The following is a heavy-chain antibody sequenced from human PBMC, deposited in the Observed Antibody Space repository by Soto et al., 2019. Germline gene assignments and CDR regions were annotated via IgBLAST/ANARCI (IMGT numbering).Heavy chain of an antibody. CDR1: GYTFTGYY. Sequence: QVQLVQSGAEVKKPGASVKVSCKASGYTFTGYYMHWVRQAPGQGLEWMGWINPNSGGTNYAQKFQGWVTMTRDTSISTAYMELSRLRSDDTAVYYCVRTPKAAAGTVEGLDAFDIWGQGTMVTVSS. CDR3: VRTPKAAAGTVEGLDAFDI. D-gene: IGHD6-13*01. J-gene: IGHJ3*02. V-gene: IGHV1-2*04. CDR2: INPNSGGT.